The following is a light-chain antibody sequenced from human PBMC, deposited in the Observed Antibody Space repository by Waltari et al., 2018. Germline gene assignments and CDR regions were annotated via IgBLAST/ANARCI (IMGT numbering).Light chain of an antibody. CDR2: HTS. CDR1: QRIGPY. Sequence: CRASQRIGPYLTWDQHKPGQAPRLLIYHTSVRANCIPDRFSGTGSGTDFSLTISRLEPEDFAVYYCQNHTRLPAPCGQGTKVEIK. J-gene: IGKJ1*01. CDR3: QNHTRLPAP. V-gene: IGKV3D-20*02.